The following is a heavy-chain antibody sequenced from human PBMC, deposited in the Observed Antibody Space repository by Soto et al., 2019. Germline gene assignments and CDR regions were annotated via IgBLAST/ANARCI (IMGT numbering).Heavy chain of an antibody. Sequence: GGSLRLSCAASGFTFSSYAMSWVRQAPGKGLEWVSAISGSGGSTYYADSVKGRFAISRDNSKNTLYLQMNSLRAEDTAVYYCAKGDFWSGYFDYWGQGTLVTVSS. CDR1: GFTFSSYA. CDR3: AKGDFWSGYFDY. V-gene: IGHV3-23*01. J-gene: IGHJ4*02. CDR2: ISGSGGST. D-gene: IGHD3-3*01.